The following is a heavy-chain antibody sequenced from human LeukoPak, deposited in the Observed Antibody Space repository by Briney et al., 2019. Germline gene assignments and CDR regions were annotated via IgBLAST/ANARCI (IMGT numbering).Heavy chain of an antibody. D-gene: IGHD6-19*01. J-gene: IGHJ4*02. Sequence: SVKVSCKASGGTLSSYAISWVRQAPGQGLEWMGGIIPIFGTANYAQKFQGRVTITADESTSTVYMELSSLRSEDTAVYYCARDGIAVAGTVYWGQGTLVTVSS. CDR3: ARDGIAVAGTVY. CDR1: GGTLSSYA. V-gene: IGHV1-69*01. CDR2: IIPIFGTA.